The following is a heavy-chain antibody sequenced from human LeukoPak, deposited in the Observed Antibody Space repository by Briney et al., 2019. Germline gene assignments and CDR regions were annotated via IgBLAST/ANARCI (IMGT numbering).Heavy chain of an antibody. CDR2: IKQDGSEK. V-gene: IGHV3-7*05. Sequence: TGGSLRLSCAASGFTLTSYWMSWVRQAPGKGLEWVANIKQDGSEKYYVDSVKGRFTISRDNAKNSLYLQMNSLRAEDTAVYYCARQVTPSHWGQGTLVTVSS. D-gene: IGHD2-21*02. J-gene: IGHJ1*01. CDR3: ARQVTPSH. CDR1: GFTLTSYW.